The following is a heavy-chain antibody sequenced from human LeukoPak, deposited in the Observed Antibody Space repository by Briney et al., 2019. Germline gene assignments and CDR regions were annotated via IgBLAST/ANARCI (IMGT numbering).Heavy chain of an antibody. CDR1: AGSISSISYY. CDR2: IYYSGSP. CDR3: ARVHSVAGLSWFDP. Sequence: SETLSLNCTVSAGSISSISYYWGWIRQPPGKGLEWIVSIYYSGSPYYHQSLKSRITISVDTSKNPFTLKLSSVTAEATAVYYCARVHSVAGLSWFDPWGQGTLVTVSS. V-gene: IGHV4-39*06. J-gene: IGHJ5*02. D-gene: IGHD6-19*01.